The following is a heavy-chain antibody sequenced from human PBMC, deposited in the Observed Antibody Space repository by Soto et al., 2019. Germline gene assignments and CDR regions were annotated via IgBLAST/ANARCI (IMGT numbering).Heavy chain of an antibody. D-gene: IGHD3-22*01. CDR3: ARTPVVVVTFDY. J-gene: IGHJ4*02. CDR2: IYYSVST. Sequence: SETLSLTCTVSGGSISSGDYYWSWIRQPPGKGQERIGYIYYSVSTYYNPSLNSRVTISVDTSKNQFSLKLSSVTAADTAVYYCARTPVVVVTFDYWGQGTLVTVSS. CDR1: GGSISSGDYY. V-gene: IGHV4-30-4*01.